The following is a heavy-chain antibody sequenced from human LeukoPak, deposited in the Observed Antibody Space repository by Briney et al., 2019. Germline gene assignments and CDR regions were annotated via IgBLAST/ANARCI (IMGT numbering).Heavy chain of an antibody. V-gene: IGHV4-34*01. J-gene: IGHJ4*02. Sequence: SETLSLTCAVDGGSFSGYYWSWIRQPPGKGLEWIGEINHSGSTNYNPSLKSRVTISVDTSKNQFSLKLSSVTAADTAVYYCATEGDSSGYNDYWGQGTLVTVSS. CDR1: GGSFSGYY. CDR2: INHSGST. D-gene: IGHD3-22*01. CDR3: ATEGDSSGYNDY.